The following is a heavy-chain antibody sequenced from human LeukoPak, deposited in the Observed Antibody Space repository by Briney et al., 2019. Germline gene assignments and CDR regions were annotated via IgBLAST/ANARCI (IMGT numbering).Heavy chain of an antibody. Sequence: GGSLRLSCAASGFTFNSYEMNWVRQAPGKGLEWVSYINSGGSAIYYADSVKGRLTISRDNAKNSLYLQMNSLRADDTAVYYCARGGSYVHYWGQGTLVTVSS. V-gene: IGHV3-48*03. D-gene: IGHD1-26*01. CDR2: INSGGSAI. CDR1: GFTFNSYE. CDR3: ARGGSYVHY. J-gene: IGHJ4*02.